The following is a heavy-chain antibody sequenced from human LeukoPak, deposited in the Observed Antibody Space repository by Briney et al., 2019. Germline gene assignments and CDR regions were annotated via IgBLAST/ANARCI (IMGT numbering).Heavy chain of an antibody. CDR1: GFTFSSYG. CDR2: ISYDGSNK. J-gene: IGHJ4*02. D-gene: IGHD6-19*01. CDR3: AKDIIAVAGTLDY. V-gene: IGHV3-30*18. Sequence: GGSLRLSCAASGFTFSSYGMHWVRQAPGKGLEWVAVISYDGSNKYYADSVKGRFTISRDNSKNTLYLQMNSLRAEDTAVYYCAKDIIAVAGTLDYWGQGTLVTVSS.